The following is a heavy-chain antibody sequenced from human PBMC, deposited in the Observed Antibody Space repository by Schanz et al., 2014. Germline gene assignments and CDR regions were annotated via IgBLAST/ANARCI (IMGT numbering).Heavy chain of an antibody. D-gene: IGHD3-16*01. CDR1: GFSFSTYW. CDR3: ARKVVGTIGGYFDY. J-gene: IGHJ4*02. CDR2: ISASGGDT. Sequence: EEQLVESGGGLVQPGGSLRLSCAASGFSFSTYWMSWVRQAPGKGLEWVSAISASGGDTYYADSVKGRFTISRDNSKNTLLMQMNSLRDEDTAVYYCARKVVGTIGGYFDYWGQGTLVTVSS. V-gene: IGHV3-23*04.